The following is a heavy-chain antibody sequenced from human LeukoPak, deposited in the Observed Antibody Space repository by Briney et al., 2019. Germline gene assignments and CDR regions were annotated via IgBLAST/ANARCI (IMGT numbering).Heavy chain of an antibody. CDR3: ARGAPSGSGWLANYYYYYMDV. CDR2: IYHSGST. D-gene: IGHD6-25*01. J-gene: IGHJ6*03. CDR1: GYSISSGYY. Sequence: SETLSLTCTVSGYSISSGYYWGWIRQPPGKGLEWIGSIYHSGSTYYNPSLKSRVTISVDTSKNQFSLKLSSVTAADTAVYYCARGAPSGSGWLANYYYYYMDVWGKGTTVTVSS. V-gene: IGHV4-38-2*02.